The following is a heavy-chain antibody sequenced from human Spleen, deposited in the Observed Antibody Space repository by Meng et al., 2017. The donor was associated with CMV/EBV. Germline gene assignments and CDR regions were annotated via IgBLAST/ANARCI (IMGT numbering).Heavy chain of an antibody. V-gene: IGHV1-2*02. CDR1: GYTFTGYY. CDR3: ARVVPAARDYYYGMDV. D-gene: IGHD2-2*01. J-gene: IGHJ6*02. Sequence: ASVKVSCKASGYTFTGYYVHWVRQAPGQGLEWMGWINPNSGGTNYAQKFQGRVTMTRDTSISTAYRELSRLRSDDTAVYYCARVVPAARDYYYGMDVWGQGTTVTVSS. CDR2: INPNSGGT.